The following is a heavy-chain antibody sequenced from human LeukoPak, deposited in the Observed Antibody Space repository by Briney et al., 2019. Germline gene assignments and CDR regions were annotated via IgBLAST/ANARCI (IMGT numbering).Heavy chain of an antibody. V-gene: IGHV3-30*03. J-gene: IGHJ4*02. Sequence: GGSLRLSCAASGFTFSSYGMHWVRQAPGKGLEWVAVISSDGSNKYYADSVKGRFTISRDNAKNSLYLQMNSLRAEDTAVYYCAREGEHDNGDLDYWGQGTLVTVSS. D-gene: IGHD4-17*01. CDR3: AREGEHDNGDLDY. CDR1: GFTFSSYG. CDR2: ISSDGSNK.